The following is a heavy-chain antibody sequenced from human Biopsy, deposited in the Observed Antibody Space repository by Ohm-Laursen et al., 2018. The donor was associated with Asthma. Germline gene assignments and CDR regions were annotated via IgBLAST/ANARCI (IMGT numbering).Heavy chain of an antibody. V-gene: IGHV3-11*01. CDR3: ARGYSTSWYFGY. D-gene: IGHD6-13*01. CDR2: ISSRGSNI. Sequence: SLRLSCAASGFPFSDYYMSWIRQAPGKGLEWVAYISSRGSNIFYADSVKGRFTISRDNAKKLLFLEMNSLTVEDTAVYFCARGYSTSWYFGYWGQGTLVTVSS. J-gene: IGHJ4*02. CDR1: GFPFSDYY.